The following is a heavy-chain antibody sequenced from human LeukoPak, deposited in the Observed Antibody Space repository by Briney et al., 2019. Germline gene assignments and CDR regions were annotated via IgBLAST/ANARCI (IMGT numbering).Heavy chain of an antibody. D-gene: IGHD4-17*01. J-gene: IGHJ6*03. CDR3: AHRRRYWGVTNYYYYMDV. V-gene: IGHV2-5*02. CDR2: IYWDDDK. CDR1: GFSLSTDGVG. Sequence: SGPTLVNPTQTLTLTCTFSGFSLSTDGVGVGWIRQPPGKALEWLALIYWDDDKRYSPSLKNRLTVTKDTPNNQVVLTMTNMDPVDTATYYCAHRRRYWGVTNYYYYMDVWDKGTTVTVSS.